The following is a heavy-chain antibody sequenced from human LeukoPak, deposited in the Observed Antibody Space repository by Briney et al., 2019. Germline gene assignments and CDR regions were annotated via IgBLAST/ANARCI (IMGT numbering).Heavy chain of an antibody. CDR1: GYTFTGYY. V-gene: IGHV1-2*06. Sequence: ASVKVSCKASGYTFTGYYMHWVRQAPGQGLEWMGRINPNSGGTNYAQKFQGRVTMTRDTSISTAYMELSRLRSDDTAVYYCARGPAEGYCSSTSCPPVHWFDPWGQGTLVTVSS. CDR2: INPNSGGT. CDR3: ARGPAEGYCSSTSCPPVHWFDP. J-gene: IGHJ5*02. D-gene: IGHD2-2*01.